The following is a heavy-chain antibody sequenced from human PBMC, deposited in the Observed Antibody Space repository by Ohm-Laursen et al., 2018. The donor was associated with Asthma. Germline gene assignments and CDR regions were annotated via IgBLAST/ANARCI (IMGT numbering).Heavy chain of an antibody. D-gene: IGHD6-13*01. CDR1: GFTFSSYG. J-gene: IGHJ4*02. CDR3: ARDGDTQQLAPAY. Sequence: SLRLSCAASGFTFSSYGMHWVRQAPGKGLEWVAVIWYDGSNKYYADSVKGRFTTSRDNSKNTLYLQMNSLRAEDTAVYYCARDGDTQQLAPAYWGQGTLVTVSS. V-gene: IGHV3-33*01. CDR2: IWYDGSNK.